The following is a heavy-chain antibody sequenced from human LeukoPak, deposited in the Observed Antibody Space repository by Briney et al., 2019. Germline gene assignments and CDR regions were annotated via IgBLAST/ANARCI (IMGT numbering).Heavy chain of an antibody. CDR2: IYHSGST. V-gene: IGHV4-30-2*01. CDR1: GGSISSGGYS. D-gene: IGHD3-10*01. Sequence: SETLSLTCAVSGGSISSGGYSWIWIRQPPGKGLEWIGYIYHSGSTYYNPSLKSRVTISVDRSKNQFSLKLSSVTAADTAVYYCARARNYYYGSGNFDYWGQGTLVTVSS. CDR3: ARARNYYYGSGNFDY. J-gene: IGHJ4*02.